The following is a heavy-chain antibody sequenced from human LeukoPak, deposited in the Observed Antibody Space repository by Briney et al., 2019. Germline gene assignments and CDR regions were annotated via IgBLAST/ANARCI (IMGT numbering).Heavy chain of an antibody. CDR1: GYTFTSYA. CDR2: INTNTGNP. D-gene: IGHD6-13*01. V-gene: IGHV7-4-1*02. CDR3: ARALPAAAAHYYYYYMDV. Sequence: ASVKVSCKASGYTFTSYAMNWVRQAPGQGLEWMGWINTNTGNPTYAQGFTGRFVFSLDTSVSTAYLQISSLTAEDTAVYYCARALPAAAAHYYYYYMDVWGKGTTVTVSS. J-gene: IGHJ6*03.